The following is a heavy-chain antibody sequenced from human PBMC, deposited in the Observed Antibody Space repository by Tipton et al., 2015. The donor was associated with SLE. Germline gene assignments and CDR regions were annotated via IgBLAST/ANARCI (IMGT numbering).Heavy chain of an antibody. V-gene: IGHV4-4*07. CDR3: ARDLAARGGHYFDY. J-gene: IGHJ4*02. D-gene: IGHD6-6*01. Sequence: TLSLTCSVSGGSISSTYWSWIRQPAGKGLEWIGRIYTSGSTNYNPSLKSRVTISVDTSKNQFSLKLSSVTAADTAVYYCARDLAARGGHYFDYWGQGTLVTVSS. CDR2: IYTSGST. CDR1: GGSISSTY.